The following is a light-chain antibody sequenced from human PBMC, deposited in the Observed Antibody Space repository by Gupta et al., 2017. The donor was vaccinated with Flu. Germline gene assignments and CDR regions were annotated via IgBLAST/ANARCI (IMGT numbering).Light chain of an antibody. Sequence: EIVMTQSPATLSVSPGERATLSCRASQSVSINLAWYRQKPGQAPRLLIYGASSRATGIPARFSGSGSGTEFTLTISSLQSEDFAVYYCQHYNNWRRTFGQGTKVEF. CDR2: GAS. J-gene: IGKJ1*01. V-gene: IGKV3-15*01. CDR3: QHYNNWRRT. CDR1: QSVSIN.